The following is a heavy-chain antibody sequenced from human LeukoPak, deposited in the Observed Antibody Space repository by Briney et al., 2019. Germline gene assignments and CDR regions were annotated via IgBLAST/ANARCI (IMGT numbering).Heavy chain of an antibody. V-gene: IGHV1-2*02. CDR1: GYTFTGYY. Sequence: GASVKVSCKASGYTFTGYYMHWVRQAPGQGLEWMGWINPNSGGTNYAQKFQGRVTMTRDTSISTAYMELSRLRSDDTAVYYCAKDRRQWLPPFLSYFDYWGQGTLVTVSS. CDR3: AKDRRQWLPPFLSYFDY. CDR2: INPNSGGT. J-gene: IGHJ4*02. D-gene: IGHD6-19*01.